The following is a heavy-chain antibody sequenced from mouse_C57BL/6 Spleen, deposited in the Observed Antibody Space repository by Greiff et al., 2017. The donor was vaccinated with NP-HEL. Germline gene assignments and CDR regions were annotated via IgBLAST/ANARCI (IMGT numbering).Heavy chain of an antibody. J-gene: IGHJ1*03. V-gene: IGHV1-26*01. CDR2: INPNNGGT. Sequence: EVQLQQSGPELVKPGASVKISCKASGYTFTDYYMNWVKQSHGKSLEWIGDINPNNGGTSYNQKFKGKATLTVDKSSSTAYMELRSLTSEDSAVYYCARWDMMDYDVNWYFDVWGTGTTVTVSS. CDR1: GYTFTDYY. D-gene: IGHD2-4*01. CDR3: ARWDMMDYDVNWYFDV.